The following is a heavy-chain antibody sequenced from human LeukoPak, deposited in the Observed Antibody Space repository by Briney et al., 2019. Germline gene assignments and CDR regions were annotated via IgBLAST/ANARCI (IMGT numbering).Heavy chain of an antibody. CDR1: GFTFSSYS. CDR2: ISSSSSYI. J-gene: IGHJ5*02. CDR3: AGSERRVADP. D-gene: IGHD2-15*01. Sequence: GGPLRLSCAASGFTFSSYSMNWVRQAPGKGLEWVSSISSSSSYIYYTDSVKGRFTISRDNAKNSLYLQMNSLRAEDTAVYYCAGSERRVADPWGQGTLVTVSS. V-gene: IGHV3-21*01.